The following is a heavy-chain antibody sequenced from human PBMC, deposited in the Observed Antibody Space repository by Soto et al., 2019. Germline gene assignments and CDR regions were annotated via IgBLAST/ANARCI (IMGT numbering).Heavy chain of an antibody. V-gene: IGHV1-69*06. J-gene: IGHJ4*02. D-gene: IGHD3-22*01. CDR2: IIPIFGTA. CDR1: GGTFSSYA. CDR3: ASHIWGSGYVSSGGDY. Sequence: QVQLVQSGAVVKKPGSSVKVSCKASGGTFSSYAISWVRQAPGQGLEWMGGIIPIFGTANYAQKFQGRVTITADKSTSTAYMELSSLRSEDTAVYYCASHIWGSGYVSSGGDYWGQGTLVTVSS.